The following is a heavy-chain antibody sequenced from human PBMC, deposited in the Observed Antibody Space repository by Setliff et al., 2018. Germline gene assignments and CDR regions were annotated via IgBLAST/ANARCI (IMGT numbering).Heavy chain of an antibody. CDR1: GFTFNTYW. CDR2: INSDGSGT. V-gene: IGHV3-74*01. Sequence: PGGSLRLSCAASGFTFNTYWMHWVRQAPGKGLVWFSHINSDGSGTSYADSVKGRFTISRDNAKNSLFLQMNNLRAEDTALYYCASSSGWIPWIQHWGPGTLVTVSS. J-gene: IGHJ1*01. CDR3: ASSSGWIPWIQH. D-gene: IGHD3-10*01.